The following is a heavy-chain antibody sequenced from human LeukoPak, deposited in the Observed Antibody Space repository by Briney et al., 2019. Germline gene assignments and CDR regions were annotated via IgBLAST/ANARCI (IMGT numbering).Heavy chain of an antibody. Sequence: LPGGSLRLSCAASGFTFSNSATSWVRQAPGKGLEWVSTLSGSGITTYYADSVKGRFTISRDNSKNTLYLQMNTLRAEDSALYYCAKGIYSSGWSYFDYWGHGTLVTVSS. D-gene: IGHD6-19*01. V-gene: IGHV3-23*01. CDR1: GFTFSNSA. CDR3: AKGIYSSGWSYFDY. CDR2: LSGSGITT. J-gene: IGHJ4*01.